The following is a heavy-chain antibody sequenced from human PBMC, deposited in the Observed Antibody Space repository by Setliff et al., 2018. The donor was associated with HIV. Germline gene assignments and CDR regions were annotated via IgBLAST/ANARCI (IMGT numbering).Heavy chain of an antibody. J-gene: IGHJ4*02. CDR3: ARDDHGDPFDY. V-gene: IGHV1-2*02. CDR1: GYSFDTHG. D-gene: IGHD4-17*01. CDR2: INCNSGGT. Sequence: ASVKVSCKASGYSFDTHGVTWVRQAPGQGLEWMGWINCNSGGTYYAQNFQGRVTMTRDTSINTAYMELSRLRSDDTAVYYCARDDHGDPFDYWGQGTLVTVSS.